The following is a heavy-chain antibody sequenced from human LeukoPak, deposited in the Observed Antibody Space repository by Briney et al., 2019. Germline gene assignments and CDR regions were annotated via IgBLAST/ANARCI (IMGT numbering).Heavy chain of an antibody. CDR2: IIAIFGTA. CDR1: GGTFSSYA. J-gene: IGHJ5*02. Sequence: ASVKVSCKASGGTFSSYAISWVRQAPGQGLEWMGGIIAIFGTANYAQKFQGRVTITTDESTSTAYMELSSLRSEDTAVHYCARALLPRITMVRGVISNWFDPWGQGTLVTVSS. CDR3: ARALLPRITMVRGVISNWFDP. D-gene: IGHD3-10*01. V-gene: IGHV1-69*05.